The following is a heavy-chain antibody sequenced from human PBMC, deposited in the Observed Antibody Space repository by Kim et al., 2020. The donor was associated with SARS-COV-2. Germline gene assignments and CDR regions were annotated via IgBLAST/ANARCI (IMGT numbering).Heavy chain of an antibody. Sequence: SETLSLTCTVSGGSISSYYWSWIRQPPGKGLEWIGYIYYSGTTNYNLSLKSRVTISVDTSKNQFSLKLSSVTAADTAVYYCARGRYSGYEVYYYYGMDVWGQGTTVTVSS. D-gene: IGHD5-12*01. CDR3: ARGRYSGYEVYYYYGMDV. V-gene: IGHV4-59*01. J-gene: IGHJ6*02. CDR2: IYYSGTT. CDR1: GGSISSYY.